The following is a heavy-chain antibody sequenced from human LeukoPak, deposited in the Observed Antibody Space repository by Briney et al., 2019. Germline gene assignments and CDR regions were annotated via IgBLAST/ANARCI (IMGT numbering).Heavy chain of an antibody. Sequence: GRSLRLSCAASGFTFGDYAMHWVRQAPGKGLEWVSGISWNSGSIGYADSVKGRFTISRDSAKNSLYLQMNSLRAEDTALYYCAKGPTADYSSGYFLFDYWGQGTLVTVSS. CDR1: GFTFGDYA. CDR3: AKGPTADYSSGYFLFDY. J-gene: IGHJ4*02. CDR2: ISWNSGSI. D-gene: IGHD3-22*01. V-gene: IGHV3-9*01.